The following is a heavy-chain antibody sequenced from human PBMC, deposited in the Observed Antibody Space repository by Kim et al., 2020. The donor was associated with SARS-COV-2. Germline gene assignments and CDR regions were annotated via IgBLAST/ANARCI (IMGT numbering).Heavy chain of an antibody. V-gene: IGHV3-21*01. CDR1: GFDFDTHS. J-gene: IGHJ6*02. CDR2: IGGTSSYM. D-gene: IGHD2-2*01. Sequence: GVSLRLSCAASGFDFDTHSMNWVRQAPGKGLEWLSSIGGTSSYMYYADSVKGRFTISRDNAKNSLYLQMNSLRAEDTAVYYCARGGYCSSTSCYFYYYALDVWGQGTTVTVSS. CDR3: ARGGYCSSTSCYFYYYALDV.